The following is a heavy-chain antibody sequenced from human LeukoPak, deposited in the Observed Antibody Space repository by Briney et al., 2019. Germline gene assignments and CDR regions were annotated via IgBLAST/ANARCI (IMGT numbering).Heavy chain of an antibody. Sequence: NPSENLSLHCTFPCGPHSSGCYFWSLIPQPAGKGLEWIGRFYTSWSPNYQPSLKSRITLSVDPSQNPVSLKLSPLSAADSGLVFCARLKGHYYYYMDVWGKGNTVTVS. CDR1: CGPHSSGCYF. CDR3: ARLKGHYYYYMDV. CDR2: FYTSWSP. V-gene: IGHV4-61*02. J-gene: IGHJ6*03.